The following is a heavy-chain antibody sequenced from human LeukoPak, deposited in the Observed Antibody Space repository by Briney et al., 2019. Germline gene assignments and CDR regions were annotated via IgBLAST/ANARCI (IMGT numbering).Heavy chain of an antibody. CDR3: ARDPEVAVAGYYYYYGMDV. D-gene: IGHD6-19*01. Sequence: PGGSLRLSCAASGFTFDDYSMSWVRQAPGKGLEWVSGINWNGGSTGYADSVKGRFTISRDNAKNSLYLQMNSLRAEDTAVYYCARDPEVAVAGYYYYYGMDVWGQGTTVTVSS. CDR1: GFTFDDYS. CDR2: INWNGGST. J-gene: IGHJ6*02. V-gene: IGHV3-20*04.